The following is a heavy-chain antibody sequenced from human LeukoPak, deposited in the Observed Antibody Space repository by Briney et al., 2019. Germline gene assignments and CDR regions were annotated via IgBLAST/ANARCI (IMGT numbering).Heavy chain of an antibody. D-gene: IGHD3-3*01. CDR1: GYTFTSYD. J-gene: IGHJ6*02. Sequence: ASVKVSCKASGYTFTSYDINWVRQATGQGLEWMGWMNPNSGNTGYAQKFQGRVTMTRNTSISTAYMELSSLRSEDTAVYYCAREGGSTYYDFWSGYFGGPYCYGMDVWGQGTTVTVSS. CDR2: MNPNSGNT. V-gene: IGHV1-8*01. CDR3: AREGGSTYYDFWSGYFGGPYCYGMDV.